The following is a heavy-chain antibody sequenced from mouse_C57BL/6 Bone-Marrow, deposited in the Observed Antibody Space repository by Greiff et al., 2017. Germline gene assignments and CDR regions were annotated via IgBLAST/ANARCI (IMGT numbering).Heavy chain of an antibody. J-gene: IGHJ2*01. D-gene: IGHD4-1*01. Sequence: EVMLVESGGGLVKPGGSLKLSCAASGFTFSSYAMSWVRPTPEKRLEWVATISDGGSYTYYPDNVKGRFTISRDNAKNNLYLQMSHLKSEDTAMYYCARAPLGPFDYWGQGTTLTVSS. CDR1: GFTFSSYA. V-gene: IGHV5-4*03. CDR2: ISDGGSYT. CDR3: ARAPLGPFDY.